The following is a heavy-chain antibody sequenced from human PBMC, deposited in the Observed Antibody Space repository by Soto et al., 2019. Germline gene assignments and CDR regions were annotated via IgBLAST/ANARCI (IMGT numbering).Heavy chain of an antibody. CDR3: ARGRRSGSYYLSYYYYGMDV. CDR1: GSSFTSNR. J-gene: IGHJ6*02. CDR2: INPSQTYT. V-gene: IGHV5-10-1*01. Sequence: GEYLKISCKRSGSSFTSNRISSVRQIPRKGLQRMIRINPSQTYTNYSPSFHVHVTISDHKSITTAYLQWRSLKGSETAMYYCARGRRSGSYYLSYYYYGMDVWGQGTTVTVSS. D-gene: IGHD1-26*01.